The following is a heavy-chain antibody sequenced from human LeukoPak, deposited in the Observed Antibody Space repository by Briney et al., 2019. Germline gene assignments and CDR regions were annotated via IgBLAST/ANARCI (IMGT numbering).Heavy chain of an antibody. V-gene: IGHV1-18*01. CDR1: GYTFTSYG. Sequence: ATVKVSCKASGYTFTSYGVSWVRQAPGQGGEWMGWISAYIGNTNYAQKLQGRVTMTTDTSTSTAYMELRSLRSDDTAVYYCANYVVVEAAISSDYYYMDVWGKGTTVTVSS. CDR3: ANYVVVEAAISSDYYYMDV. D-gene: IGHD2-2*02. J-gene: IGHJ6*03. CDR2: ISAYIGNT.